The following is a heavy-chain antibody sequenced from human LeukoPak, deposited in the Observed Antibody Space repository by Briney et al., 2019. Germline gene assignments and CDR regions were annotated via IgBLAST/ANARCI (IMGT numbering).Heavy chain of an antibody. CDR1: GYTFTGYY. V-gene: IGHV1-2*06. D-gene: IGHD3-22*01. Sequence: GASVKVSCKASGYTFTGYYMHWVRQAPGQGLEWMGRINPNSGGTNYAQKLQGRVTMTTDTSTSTAYMELRSLRSDDTAVYYCAREGVGLFQRHFDYWGQGTLVTVSS. CDR3: AREGVGLFQRHFDY. J-gene: IGHJ4*02. CDR2: INPNSGGT.